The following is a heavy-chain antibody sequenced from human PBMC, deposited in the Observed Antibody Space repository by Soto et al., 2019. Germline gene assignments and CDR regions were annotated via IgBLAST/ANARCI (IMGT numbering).Heavy chain of an antibody. CDR1: GFSFSEYG. CDR3: ARDRTAFYDWPRYYRNDASDI. CDR2: IWYDGSNM. Sequence: QVQLVESGGGVVQPERSLRLSCAASGFSFSEYGIHWVRQAPGKGLEWVAVIWYDGSNMYYADSVQGRFTISRDNSQNTVYLQMSSLRAEDTAVYYCARDRTAFYDWPRYYRNDASDIWGQGTMVTVSS. V-gene: IGHV3-33*01. D-gene: IGHD3-10*01. J-gene: IGHJ3*02.